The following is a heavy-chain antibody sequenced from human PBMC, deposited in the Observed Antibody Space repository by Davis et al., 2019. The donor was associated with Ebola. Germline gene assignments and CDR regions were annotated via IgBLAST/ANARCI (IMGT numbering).Heavy chain of an antibody. CDR2: GTSADT. Sequence: GESLKISCSASGFIFSTYVMSWVRQAPGKGLEWVSTYGTSADTYYADSVKGRFTISRDNSKNTLYLQMNSLRAEDTAVYYCARDWGGSWELLTAYYFDYWGQGTLVTVSS. CDR1: GFIFSTYV. D-gene: IGHD1-26*01. J-gene: IGHJ4*02. CDR3: ARDWGGSWELLTAYYFDY. V-gene: IGHV3-23*01.